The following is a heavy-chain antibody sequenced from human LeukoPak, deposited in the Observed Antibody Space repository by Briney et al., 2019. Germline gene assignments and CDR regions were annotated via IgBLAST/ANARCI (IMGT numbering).Heavy chain of an antibody. V-gene: IGHV3-23*01. D-gene: IGHD1/OR15-1a*01. Sequence: PGGSLRLSCAASGFTFSSYAMSWVRQAPGKGLEWVSDISASGGSTNYVDSVKGRFTISRDNSKNTLYLQMNSLRAEDTAVYYCASPGRTSLDIWGQGTMVTVSS. CDR1: GFTFSSYA. CDR2: ISASGGST. J-gene: IGHJ3*02. CDR3: ASPGRTSLDI.